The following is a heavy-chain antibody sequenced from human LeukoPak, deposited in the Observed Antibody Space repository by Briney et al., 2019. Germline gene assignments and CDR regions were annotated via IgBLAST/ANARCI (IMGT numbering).Heavy chain of an antibody. CDR1: GGSISSSSYY. CDR2: IYYSGST. CDR3: ARHGYSSCWHPVGYYFDY. J-gene: IGHJ4*02. D-gene: IGHD6-19*01. Sequence: PSETLSLTCTVSGGSISSSSYYWGWIRQPPGKGLEWIGSIYYSGSTYYNPSLKSRVTISVDTSKNQFSLKLSSVTAADTAVYYCARHGYSSCWHPVGYYFDYWGQGTLVTVSS. V-gene: IGHV4-39*01.